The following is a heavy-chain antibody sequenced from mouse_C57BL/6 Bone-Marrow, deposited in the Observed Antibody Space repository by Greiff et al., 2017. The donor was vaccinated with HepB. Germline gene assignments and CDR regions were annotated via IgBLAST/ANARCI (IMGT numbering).Heavy chain of an antibody. CDR1: GYTFTSYW. CDR2: IHPNSGST. CDR3: ARGGYYYGSSYWYFDV. Sequence: VQLQQSGAELVKPGASVKLSCKASGYTFTSYWMHWVKQRPGQGLEWIGMIHPNSGSTNYNEKFKSKATLTVDKSSSTAYMQLSSLTSEDSAVYYCARGGYYYGSSYWYFDVWGTGTTVTVSS. D-gene: IGHD1-1*01. J-gene: IGHJ1*03. V-gene: IGHV1-64*01.